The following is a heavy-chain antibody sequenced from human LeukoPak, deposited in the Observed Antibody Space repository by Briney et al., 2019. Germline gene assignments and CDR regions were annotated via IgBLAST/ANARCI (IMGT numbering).Heavy chain of an antibody. CDR3: ASQGYSSSWYLN. D-gene: IGHD6-13*01. CDR2: VSSSGSTI. V-gene: IGHV3-11*04. CDR1: GFTFSDYY. Sequence: PGGSLRLSCAASGFTFSDYYMSWIRQAPGKGLEWISYVSSSGSTIYYADSVKGRFTISRDNAKKSLFLQMNSLRAEDTAVYYCASQGYSSSWYLNWGQGTLVTVSS. J-gene: IGHJ1*01.